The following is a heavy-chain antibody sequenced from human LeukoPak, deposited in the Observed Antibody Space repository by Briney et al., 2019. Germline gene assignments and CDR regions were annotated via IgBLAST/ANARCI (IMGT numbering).Heavy chain of an antibody. Sequence: SETLSLTCTVSGGSISSYYWSWIRQPPGKGLEWIGYIYYSGTTYYNPSLKSRVTISVDRSKNQFSLKLSSVTAADTAVYYCATLNYYDSSGSWGQGTLVTVSS. CDR2: IYYSGTT. CDR1: GGSISSYY. V-gene: IGHV4-59*12. D-gene: IGHD3-22*01. CDR3: ATLNYYDSSGS. J-gene: IGHJ4*02.